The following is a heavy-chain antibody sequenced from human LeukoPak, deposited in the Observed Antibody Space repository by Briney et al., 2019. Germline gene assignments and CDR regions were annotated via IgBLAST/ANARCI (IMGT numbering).Heavy chain of an antibody. CDR3: ARAYNWNYSSNNWFDP. Sequence: SETLSLTCAVYGGSFSGYYWSWIRQPPGKGLEWIGEINHSGSTNYNPSLKSRVTISVDTSKNQFSLKLSSVTAADTAVYYCARAYNWNYSSNNWFDPWGQGTLVTVPS. CDR1: GGSFSGYY. CDR2: INHSGST. J-gene: IGHJ5*02. V-gene: IGHV4-34*01. D-gene: IGHD1-7*01.